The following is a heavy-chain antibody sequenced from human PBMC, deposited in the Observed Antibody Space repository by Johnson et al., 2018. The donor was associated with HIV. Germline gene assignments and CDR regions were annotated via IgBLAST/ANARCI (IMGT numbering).Heavy chain of an antibody. CDR3: AKDREWLVPTPLDAFDI. J-gene: IGHJ3*02. D-gene: IGHD6-19*01. CDR2: IRYDGSNK. V-gene: IGHV3-30*02. CDR1: GFTFSSYG. Sequence: QVPLVESGGGVVQPGGSLRLSCAASGFTFSSYGMHWVRQAPGQGLEWVAFIRYDGSNKYYADSLQGRFTLSRDNSKNTLYLQMNSLRAADTAVYYCAKDREWLVPTPLDAFDIWGQGTMVTVSS.